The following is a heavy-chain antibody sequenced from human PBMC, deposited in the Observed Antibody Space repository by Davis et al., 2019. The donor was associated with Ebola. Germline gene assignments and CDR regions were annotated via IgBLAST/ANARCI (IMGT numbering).Heavy chain of an antibody. V-gene: IGHV3-72*01. D-gene: IGHD1/OR15-1a*01. J-gene: IGHJ4*02. CDR1: GFPFSVYF. CDR3: VTENWYRFES. Sequence: GESLKISCAASGFPFSVYFMDWVRLTPGKGLGWVGLSRNKENRYSTEYAASVKGRFTISRDDSKNLLYLEMNGLRTEDTAVYYCVTENWYRFESWGQGTLVTVSS. CDR2: SRNKENRYST.